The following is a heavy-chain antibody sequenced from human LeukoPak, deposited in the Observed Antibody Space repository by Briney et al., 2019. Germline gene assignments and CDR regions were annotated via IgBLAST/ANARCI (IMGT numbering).Heavy chain of an antibody. V-gene: IGHV3-9*01. CDR1: GFTFNDYV. Sequence: SLRLSCAASGFTFNDYVMHWVRQAPGKGLEWVSGINRNSDNRIYGDFVKGRFTISRDNAKKSLYLQMDNLRAEDTALYYCTKGGGSVAGTPPDYWGQGTLVTVSS. J-gene: IGHJ4*02. D-gene: IGHD6-19*01. CDR3: TKGGGSVAGTPPDY. CDR2: INRNSDNR.